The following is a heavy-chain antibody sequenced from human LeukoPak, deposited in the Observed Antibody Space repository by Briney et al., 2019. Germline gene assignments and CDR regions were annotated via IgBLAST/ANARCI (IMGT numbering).Heavy chain of an antibody. CDR2: IPYDGSNQ. J-gene: IGHJ4*02. CDR1: GFTFSSYN. CDR3: AKGRRFGELTFDY. V-gene: IGHV3-30*02. D-gene: IGHD3-10*01. Sequence: GGSLRLSCAASGFTFSSYNFHWVRQAPGKGLEWVAFIPYDGSNQYNVDSVKGRFTISRDNSKNTLYLRMNSLRAEDTAVYYCAKGRRFGELTFDYWGQGTLVTVSS.